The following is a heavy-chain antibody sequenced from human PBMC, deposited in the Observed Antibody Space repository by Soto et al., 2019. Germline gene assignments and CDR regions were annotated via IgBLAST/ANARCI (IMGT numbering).Heavy chain of an antibody. CDR2: ISGSGGST. V-gene: IGHV3-23*01. D-gene: IGHD2-15*01. Sequence: GGSLRLSCAASGFTFSSYAMSWVRQAPGKGLEWVSAISGSGGSTYYADSVKGRFTISGDNSKNTLYLQMNSLRAEDTAVYYCAKDRGIVVVVAALYYFDYWGQGTLVTVSS. CDR1: GFTFSSYA. CDR3: AKDRGIVVVVAALYYFDY. J-gene: IGHJ4*02.